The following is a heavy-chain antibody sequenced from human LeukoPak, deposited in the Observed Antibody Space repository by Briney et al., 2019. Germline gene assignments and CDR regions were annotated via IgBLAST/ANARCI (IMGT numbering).Heavy chain of an antibody. CDR3: ARRRDSGSLQHFDY. CDR2: ISSSGTTI. Sequence: GRSLRLSCAASGFTFSDYYMSWIRQAPGKGLEWVSYISSSGTTIYYADSVKGRFTISRDNAKNSLYLQMNSLRAEDTAVYYCARRRDSGSLQHFDYWGQGTLVTVSS. D-gene: IGHD1-26*01. J-gene: IGHJ4*02. CDR1: GFTFSDYY. V-gene: IGHV3-11*01.